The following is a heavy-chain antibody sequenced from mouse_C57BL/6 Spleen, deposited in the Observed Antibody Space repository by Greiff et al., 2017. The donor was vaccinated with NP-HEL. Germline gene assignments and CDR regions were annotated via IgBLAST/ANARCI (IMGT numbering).Heavy chain of an antibody. J-gene: IGHJ1*03. Sequence: QVQLQQPGAELVKPGASVKLSCKASGYTFTSYWMHWVKQRPGQGLEWIGMIHPNSGSTNYNEKFKSKATLTVDKSSSTAYMQLSSLTSEDSAVYYCARREDYDYGEYWYFDVWGTGTTVTVSS. CDR3: ARREDYDYGEYWYFDV. D-gene: IGHD2-4*01. CDR2: IHPNSGST. V-gene: IGHV1-64*01. CDR1: GYTFTSYW.